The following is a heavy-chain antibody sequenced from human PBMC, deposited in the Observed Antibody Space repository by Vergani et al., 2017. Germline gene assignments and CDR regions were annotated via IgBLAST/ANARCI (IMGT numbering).Heavy chain of an antibody. Sequence: QLQLQESGPGLVKPSETLSLTCTVSGGSISSSSYYCGWIRQPPGKGLEWIGSIYYSGSTYYNPSLKSRVTISVDTSKNQFSLKLSSVTAADTTVYYCARSDYGDYGNWYFDLWGRGTLVTVSS. CDR2: IYYSGST. J-gene: IGHJ2*01. CDR3: ARSDYGDYGNWYFDL. CDR1: GGSISSSSYY. V-gene: IGHV4-39*01. D-gene: IGHD4-17*01.